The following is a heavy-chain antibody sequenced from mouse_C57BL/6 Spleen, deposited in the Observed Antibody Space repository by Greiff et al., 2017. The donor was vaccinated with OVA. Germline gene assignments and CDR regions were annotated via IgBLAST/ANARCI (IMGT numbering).Heavy chain of an antibody. D-gene: IGHD2-4*01. Sequence: EVQGVESGGDLVKPGGSLKLSCAASGFTFSSYGMSWVRQTPDKRLEWVATISSGGSYTYYPDSVKGRFTISRDNAKNTLYLQMSSLKSEDTAMYYCARQGGYDYEGYAMDYWGQGTSVTVSS. CDR2: ISSGGSYT. CDR3: ARQGGYDYEGYAMDY. V-gene: IGHV5-6*01. J-gene: IGHJ4*01. CDR1: GFTFSSYG.